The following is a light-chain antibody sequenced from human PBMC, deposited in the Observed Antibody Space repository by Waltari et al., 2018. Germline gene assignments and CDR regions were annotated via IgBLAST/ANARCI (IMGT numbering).Light chain of an antibody. CDR2: DAS. CDR1: SSDVGGYNY. V-gene: IGLV2-14*03. Sequence: QSALTQPASVSGSPGQSITISCTGTSSDVGGYNYVSWYQQHPGKAPILMIYDASNRPSGVSIRFSGSKSGNTASLTISGLQAEDEADYYCSSYTTSSTRVFGGGTKLTVL. CDR3: SSYTTSSTRV. J-gene: IGLJ3*02.